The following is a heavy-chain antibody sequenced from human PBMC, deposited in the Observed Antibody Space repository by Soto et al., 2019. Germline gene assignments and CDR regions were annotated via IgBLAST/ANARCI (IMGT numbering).Heavy chain of an antibody. J-gene: IGHJ5*02. D-gene: IGHD2-15*01. CDR3: ARGRCSGGGCKPNWFDP. CDR2: INPNGGGT. Sequence: QVQLVQSGAEVKKPGASVKVSCKASGYTFTSYYMHWVRQAPGQGLEWMGVINPNGGGTNYAQKFQGRAPLTRDTSTSTVYMELSSLRSEDTAVYYCARGRCSGGGCKPNWFDPWGQGTLVTVSS. V-gene: IGHV1-46*01. CDR1: GYTFTSYY.